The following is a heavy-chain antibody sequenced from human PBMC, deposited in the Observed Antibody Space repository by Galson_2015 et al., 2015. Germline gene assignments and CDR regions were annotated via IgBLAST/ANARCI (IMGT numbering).Heavy chain of an antibody. V-gene: IGHV3-7*03. CDR1: GFSFSTYW. J-gene: IGHJ4*02. CDR3: ARDLEFCSSISCPSDH. Sequence: SLRLSCAASGFSFSTYWMNWVRQAPGKGLEWVANIKEDGSEKYYVDSVKGRFTISRDNAKNSLYLQMNSLRAEGTAVFYCARDLEFCSSISCPSDHWGQGTLVTVSS. CDR2: IKEDGSEK. D-gene: IGHD2-2*01.